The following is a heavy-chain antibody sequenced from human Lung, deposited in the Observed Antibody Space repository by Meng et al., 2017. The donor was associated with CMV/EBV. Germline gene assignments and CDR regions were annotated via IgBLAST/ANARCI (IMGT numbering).Heavy chain of an antibody. J-gene: IGHJ4*03. D-gene: IGHD1-14*01. V-gene: IGHV1-2*02. CDR1: GYTFIDYY. Sequence: QVRLVQSGAEVTKPGASVKVPCKASGYTFIDYYMHWVRQAPGQGLEWVGWVNPKSGGTHYAQSFQGRVTITRDTSINTVYVEISSLKSDDTAVYYCTSAPGDYWGQGTLVTVSS. CDR3: TSAPGDY. CDR2: VNPKSGGT.